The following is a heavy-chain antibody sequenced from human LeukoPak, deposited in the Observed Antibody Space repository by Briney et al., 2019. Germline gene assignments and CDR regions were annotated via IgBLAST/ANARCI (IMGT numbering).Heavy chain of an antibody. Sequence: GRSLRLSCAASGFTFDDYAMHWVRQAPGKGLEWVSGISWNSGSIGYADSVKGRFTISRDNAKSSLYLQMNSLRAEDTAVYYCASSKQWLVQGGYWGQGTLVTVSS. V-gene: IGHV3-9*01. CDR1: GFTFDDYA. CDR2: ISWNSGSI. D-gene: IGHD6-19*01. CDR3: ASSKQWLVQGGY. J-gene: IGHJ4*02.